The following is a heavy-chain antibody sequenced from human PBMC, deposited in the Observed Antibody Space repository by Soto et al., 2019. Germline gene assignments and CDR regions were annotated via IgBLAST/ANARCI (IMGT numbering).Heavy chain of an antibody. CDR1: GYTFTSYG. D-gene: IGHD2-2*01. CDR3: AREKDLVVGLAFDI. CDR2: ISAYNGNT. Sequence: ASVTVSCKASGYTFTSYGIIWVRQAPGQGLEWMGWISAYNGNTNYAQKLQGRVTMTTDTSTSTAYMELRSLRSDDTAVYYCAREKDLVVGLAFDIWGQGTMVTVSS. J-gene: IGHJ3*02. V-gene: IGHV1-18*01.